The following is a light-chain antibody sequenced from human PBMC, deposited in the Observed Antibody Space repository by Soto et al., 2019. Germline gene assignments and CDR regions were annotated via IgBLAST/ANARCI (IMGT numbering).Light chain of an antibody. CDR3: SSYSRTTTLVV. V-gene: IGLV2-14*03. Sequence: QAVLTQPASVSGSPGQSITISFTGTSSDIGAFSSVSWDQQHPGQAPTLIIYDIIHRPSGVSDRFSGSKSVNTASLTVSGRQPEDEANYYCSSYSRTTTLVVFGGGTKLTVL. CDR1: SSDIGAFSS. CDR2: DII. J-gene: IGLJ2*01.